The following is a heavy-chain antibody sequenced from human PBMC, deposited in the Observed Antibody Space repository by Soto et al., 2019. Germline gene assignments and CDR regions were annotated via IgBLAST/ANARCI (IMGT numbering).Heavy chain of an antibody. CDR2: IHYSGTT. CDR3: ARYNSYAIDY. Sequence: VQLQESGPGLVKPSETLSLTCTVSRTSISSYYWSWIRQPPGKGLEWIANIHYSGTTNYNPSLASRVTLSVDTSKNQFSLKMTSVTAADRAMYFCARYNSYAIDYWGRGTLVTVSS. CDR1: RTSISSYY. J-gene: IGHJ4*02. D-gene: IGHD2-8*01. V-gene: IGHV4-59*01.